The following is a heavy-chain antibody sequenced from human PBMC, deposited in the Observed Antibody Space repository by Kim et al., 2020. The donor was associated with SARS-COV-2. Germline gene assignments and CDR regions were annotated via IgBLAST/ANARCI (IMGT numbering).Heavy chain of an antibody. J-gene: IGHJ4*02. CDR3: ASFPAAAGTVGY. Sequence: KYSQKYQGRDTITRDTSASAAYMELSSLRSEDTAVYYCASFPAAAGTVGYWGQGTLVTVSS. V-gene: IGHV1-3*01. D-gene: IGHD6-13*01.